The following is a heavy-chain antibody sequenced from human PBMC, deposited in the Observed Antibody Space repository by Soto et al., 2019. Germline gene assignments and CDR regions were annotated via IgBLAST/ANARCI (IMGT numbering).Heavy chain of an antibody. CDR3: ARTTVTTGTPYFDY. CDR2: NLYSGST. J-gene: IGHJ4*02. Sequence: PSETLSLTCAVSGGSIRSHYWSWIRQPPGKALEWIGYNLYSGSTSYNPSLKSRVTISADTSKNQFSLKLSSVTAADTAVYYCARTTVTTGTPYFDYWGQGTLVTVSS. V-gene: IGHV4-59*11. CDR1: GGSIRSHY. D-gene: IGHD4-17*01.